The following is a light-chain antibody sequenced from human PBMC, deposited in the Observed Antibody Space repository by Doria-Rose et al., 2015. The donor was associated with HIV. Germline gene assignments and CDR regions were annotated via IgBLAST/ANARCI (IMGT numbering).Light chain of an antibody. CDR3: HQYASSRT. J-gene: IGKJ1*01. V-gene: IGKV3-20*01. Sequence: TQSPGTLSLSPGERATLSCRASQSVSANYLAWYQLRPGQSPRLLIYGASSRATDIPDRFSGSGSGTDFTLTISRLEPEDFAAYYCHQYASSRTFGQGTKVEIK. CDR2: GAS. CDR1: QSVSANY.